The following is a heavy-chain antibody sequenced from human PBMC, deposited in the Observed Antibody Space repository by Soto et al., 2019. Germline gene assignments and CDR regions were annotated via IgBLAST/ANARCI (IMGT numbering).Heavy chain of an antibody. Sequence: GGSLRLSCAASGFTFSSYGMHWVRQAPGKGLEWVAVISYDGSNKYYADSVKGRFTISRDNSKNTLYLQMNSLRAEDTAVYYCAKDVEYYDFWSGDYWGQGTLVTVSS. CDR2: ISYDGSNK. V-gene: IGHV3-30*18. CDR3: AKDVEYYDFWSGDY. J-gene: IGHJ4*02. CDR1: GFTFSSYG. D-gene: IGHD3-3*01.